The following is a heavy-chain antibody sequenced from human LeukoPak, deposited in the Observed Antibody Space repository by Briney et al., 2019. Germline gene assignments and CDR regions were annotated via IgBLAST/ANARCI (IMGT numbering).Heavy chain of an antibody. D-gene: IGHD1-26*01. J-gene: IGHJ4*02. CDR2: IYYISNT. CDR3: ARTQSQSGSYRYYFGY. V-gene: IGHV4-61*08. Sequence: SETLSLTCTVSGASVGSAGYHWSWIRQPPGGGLEWIGYIYYISNTNYNPSLKSRVTMSVDPSKNQFSLKLNSVTPADTAVYYCARTQSQSGSYRYYFGYWGQGTLVTVSS. CDR1: GASVGSAGYH.